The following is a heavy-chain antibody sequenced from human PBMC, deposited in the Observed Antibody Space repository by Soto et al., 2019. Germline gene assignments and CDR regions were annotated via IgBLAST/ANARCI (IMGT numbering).Heavy chain of an antibody. J-gene: IGHJ4*02. D-gene: IGHD5-18*01. V-gene: IGHV1-46*01. CDR1: GYIFTYYH. CDR3: ARVNSSYGLLLYLDF. Sequence: ASVKVSCKASGYIFTYYHIHWVRQAPGQGLEWMGIINPNGGDTTYAQKFQGRVTMTRDTSTSTVYMEVSSLRSEDTALYYCARVNSSYGLLLYLDFWGQGTLVTVSS. CDR2: INPNGGDT.